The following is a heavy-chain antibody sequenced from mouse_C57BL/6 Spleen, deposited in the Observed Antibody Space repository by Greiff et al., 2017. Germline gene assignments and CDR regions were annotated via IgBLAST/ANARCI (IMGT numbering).Heavy chain of an antibody. Sequence: EVKVVESGGGLVKPGGSLKLSCAASGFTFSSYAMSWVRQTPEKRLEWVATISDGGSYTYYPDNVKGRFTISRDNAKNNLYLQMSHLKSEDTAMYYCARDDYYGSSYYFDYWGQGTTLTVSS. D-gene: IGHD1-1*01. CDR2: ISDGGSYT. CDR1: GFTFSSYA. J-gene: IGHJ2*01. V-gene: IGHV5-4*01. CDR3: ARDDYYGSSYYFDY.